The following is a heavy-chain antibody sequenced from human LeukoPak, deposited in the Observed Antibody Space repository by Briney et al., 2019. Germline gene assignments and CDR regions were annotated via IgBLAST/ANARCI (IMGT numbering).Heavy chain of an antibody. CDR2: INPNSGGT. D-gene: IGHD3-22*01. CDR1: GYTFTGYY. Sequence: ASVKVSSKASGYTFTGYYMHWVRQAPGQGLEWMGWINPNSGGTNYAQNFQGRVTMTRDTSINTAYMELSRLRSDDTAVYYCAINPDSSGGGSDWYFDLWGRGTLVTVSS. CDR3: AINPDSSGGGSDWYFDL. J-gene: IGHJ2*01. V-gene: IGHV1-2*02.